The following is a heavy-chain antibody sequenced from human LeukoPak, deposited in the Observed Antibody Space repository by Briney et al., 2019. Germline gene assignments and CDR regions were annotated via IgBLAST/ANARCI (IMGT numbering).Heavy chain of an antibody. CDR3: ARAHSAAGTGYYYGMDV. Sequence: PGGSLRLSCAASGFTFSDYYMSWIRQAPGKGLEWVSYISSSGSTIYYADSVKGRFTISRDNAKTSLYLQMNSLRAEDAAVYYCARAHSAAGTGYYYGMDVWGQGTTVTVSS. CDR2: ISSSGSTI. CDR1: GFTFSDYY. V-gene: IGHV3-11*01. J-gene: IGHJ6*02. D-gene: IGHD6-13*01.